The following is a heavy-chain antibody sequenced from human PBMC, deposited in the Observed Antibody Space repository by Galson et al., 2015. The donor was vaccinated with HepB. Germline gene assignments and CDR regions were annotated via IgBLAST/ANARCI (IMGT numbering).Heavy chain of an antibody. V-gene: IGHV3-33*01. CDR2: IWYDGSNK. Sequence: SLRLSCAASGFTFSSDGMHWVRQAPGKGLEWVAVIWYDGSNKYYADSVKGRFTISRDNSKNMLYLQMNSLRAEDTAVYYCARDPRIAAAGYFQHWGQGTLVTVSS. J-gene: IGHJ1*01. D-gene: IGHD6-13*01. CDR3: ARDPRIAAAGYFQH. CDR1: GFTFSSDG.